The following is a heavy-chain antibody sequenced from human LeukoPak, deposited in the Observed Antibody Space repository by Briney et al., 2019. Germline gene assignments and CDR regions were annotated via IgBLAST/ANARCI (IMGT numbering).Heavy chain of an antibody. Sequence: GGSLRLSCAASGFTFSSYSMNWVRQAPGKGLEWVSSISSSSSFIYYADSMKGRFTISRDNAKNSLYLQMNSLRAEDTAVYYCAGGPVVYDYWGQGTLVTVSS. CDR1: GFTFSSYS. CDR3: AGGPVVYDY. J-gene: IGHJ4*02. CDR2: ISSSSSFI. D-gene: IGHD4-23*01. V-gene: IGHV3-21*01.